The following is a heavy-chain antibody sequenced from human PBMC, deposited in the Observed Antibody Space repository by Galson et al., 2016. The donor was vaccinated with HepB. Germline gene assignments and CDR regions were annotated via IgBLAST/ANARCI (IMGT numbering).Heavy chain of an antibody. CDR3: AKEVPVAGRPFDP. CDR1: GFIFNQYD. Sequence: LRLSCAVSGFIFNQYDMTWVRQAPGKGLEWVSGISGSGDSAYYADSVKGRFTISRDNSKNTLYLQMRSLRAEDTAIYYCAKEVPVAGRPFDPWGQGTLVAVSS. D-gene: IGHD6-19*01. V-gene: IGHV3-23*01. J-gene: IGHJ5*02. CDR2: ISGSGDSA.